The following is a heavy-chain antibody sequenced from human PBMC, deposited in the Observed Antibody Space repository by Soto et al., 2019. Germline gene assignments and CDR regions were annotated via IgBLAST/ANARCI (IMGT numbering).Heavy chain of an antibody. Sequence: SETLSLTCTVSGGSISSGDYYWSWIRQPPGKGLEWIGYIYYSGSTYYNPSLKSRVTMTRDTSTSTVYMELSSLRSEDTAVYYCARGRYSSFYYFDCWGQGTLVTVSS. CDR1: GGSISSGDYY. CDR3: ARGRYSSFYYFDC. V-gene: IGHV4-30-4*02. D-gene: IGHD6-19*01. J-gene: IGHJ4*02. CDR2: IYYSGST.